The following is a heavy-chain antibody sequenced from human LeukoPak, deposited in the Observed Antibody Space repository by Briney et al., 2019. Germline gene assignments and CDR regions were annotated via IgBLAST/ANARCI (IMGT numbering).Heavy chain of an antibody. CDR3: AEGAGIAAFDY. J-gene: IGHJ4*02. Sequence: GSLRLSCAASGFTFSSYSMNWVRQPPGKGLEWIGSIYYSGSTYYNPSLKSRVTISVDTSKNQFSLKLSSVTAADTAVYYCAEGAGIAAFDYWGQGTLVTVSS. V-gene: IGHV4-59*05. CDR1: GFTFSSYSMN. D-gene: IGHD6-13*01. CDR2: IYYSGST.